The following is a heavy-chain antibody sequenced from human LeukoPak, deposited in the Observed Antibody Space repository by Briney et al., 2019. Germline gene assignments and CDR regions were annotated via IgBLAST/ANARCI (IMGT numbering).Heavy chain of an antibody. J-gene: IGHJ4*02. V-gene: IGHV1-69*04. CDR2: IVPILGIA. CDR1: GGTFSSYA. Sequence: SVKVSCKASGGTFSSYAISWVRQAPGQGLEWMGRIVPILGIANYAQKLQGRVTMTTDTSTSTAYMELRSLRSDDTAVYYCARHPLANRAFDYWGQGTLVTVSS. CDR3: ARHPLANRAFDY.